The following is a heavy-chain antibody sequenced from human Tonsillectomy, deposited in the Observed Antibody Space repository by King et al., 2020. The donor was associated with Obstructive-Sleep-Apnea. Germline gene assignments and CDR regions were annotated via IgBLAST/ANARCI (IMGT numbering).Heavy chain of an antibody. V-gene: IGHV3-30*09. CDR3: ARDLNSQYTLAFDL. Sequence: VQLVESGGGVVQPGRSLRLSCVASGFIFSSSAMHWVRQAPGKGLEWVAVISSDGFNKYYADSVKGRFALSRDNSKNTLYLRMDSLRPEDTAMYYCARDLNSQYTLAFDLWGQGTPVTVSS. CDR1: GFIFSSSA. CDR2: ISSDGFNK. D-gene: IGHD6-6*01. J-gene: IGHJ4*02.